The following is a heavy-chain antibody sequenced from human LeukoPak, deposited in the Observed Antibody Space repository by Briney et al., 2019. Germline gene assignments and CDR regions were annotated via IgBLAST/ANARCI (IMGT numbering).Heavy chain of an antibody. V-gene: IGHV1-8*03. D-gene: IGHD2-2*01. CDR3: VRGQATRGVVSFQY. CDR1: GYTFPNYD. J-gene: IGHJ1*01. Sequence: ASVKVSCKASGYTFPNYDINWVRQATGQGLEWMGWMNPNRGVTGYAQKFQGRVTITRNTSISTAYMELSSLKSEDTAVYYCVRGQATRGVVSFQYWGQGTLVTVSS. CDR2: MNPNRGVT.